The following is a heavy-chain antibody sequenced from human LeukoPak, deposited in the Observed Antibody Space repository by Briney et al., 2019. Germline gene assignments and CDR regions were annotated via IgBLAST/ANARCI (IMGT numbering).Heavy chain of an antibody. D-gene: IGHD1-26*01. CDR2: LDSTDRT. J-gene: IGHJ3*02. CDR3: ARTIVGATNDAFDI. V-gene: IGHV3-53*01. CDR1: GFSISTTY. Sequence: GGSLRLSCAASGFSISTTYMSWVRQALGKGPEWVAILDSTDRTYYGDSVKGRFTISRDNSKNTLYLQMNSLRAEDTAVYYCARTIVGATNDAFDIWGQGTMVTVSS.